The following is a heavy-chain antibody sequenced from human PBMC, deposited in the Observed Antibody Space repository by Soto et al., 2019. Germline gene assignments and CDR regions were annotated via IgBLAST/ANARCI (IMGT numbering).Heavy chain of an antibody. J-gene: IGHJ4*02. D-gene: IGHD1-7*01. V-gene: IGHV1-2*02. CDR2: INPNSDVT. CDR1: GYTFNSYY. Sequence: QVQLVQSGAEVKKPGASVKVYCKASGYTFNSYYIHWVRQAPGQGLEWMGWINPNSDVTGYAQSFQGRFTMTRDMSMTTAYVDLTRLRSDDTAVYYCVRVGFNWNYDFDFWGQGTLITVSS. CDR3: VRVGFNWNYDFDF.